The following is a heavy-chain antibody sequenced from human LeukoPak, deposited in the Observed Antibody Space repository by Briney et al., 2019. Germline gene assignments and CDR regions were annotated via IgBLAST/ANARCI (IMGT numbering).Heavy chain of an antibody. CDR3: ARQYYYGSGSYGSLENWFDP. CDR1: GGTFSSYA. V-gene: IGHV1-69*13. CDR2: IIPIFGIA. Sequence: GASVKVSCKASGGTFSSYAISWVRQAPGQGLEWMGGIIPIFGIANYAQKFQGRVTITADESTSTAYMELSSLRSEDTAVYYCARQYYYGSGSYGSLENWFDPWGQGTLVTVSS. D-gene: IGHD3-10*01. J-gene: IGHJ5*02.